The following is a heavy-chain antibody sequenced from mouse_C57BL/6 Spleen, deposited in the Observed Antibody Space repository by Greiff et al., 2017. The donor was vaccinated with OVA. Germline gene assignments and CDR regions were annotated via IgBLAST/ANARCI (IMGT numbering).Heavy chain of an antibody. CDR1: GYTFTSYW. CDR2: IYPGSGST. V-gene: IGHV1-55*01. CDR3: ARATVVARDFDY. J-gene: IGHJ2*01. Sequence: QVQLQQPGAELVKPGASVKMSCKASGYTFTSYWITWVKQRPGQGLEWIGDIYPGSGSTNYNEKFKSKATLTVDTSSSPAYMQLSSLTSEDSAVYYCARATVVARDFDYWGQGTTLTVSS. D-gene: IGHD1-1*01.